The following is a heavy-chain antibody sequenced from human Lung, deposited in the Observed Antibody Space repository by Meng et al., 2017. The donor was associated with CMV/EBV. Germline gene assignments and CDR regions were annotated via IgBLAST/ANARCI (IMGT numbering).Heavy chain of an antibody. CDR1: GGCISSSNW. CDR2: IYHSGST. J-gene: IGHJ4*02. V-gene: IGHV4-4*02. CDR3: ARVVTALWGYYFDY. Sequence: QESGPGVVKPSGTPSLTCVSSGGCISSSNWWSWVRQPPGKGLEWIGEIYHSGSTNYNPSLKSRVTISVDKSKNQFSLKLSSVTAADTAVYYCARVVTALWGYYFDYWGQGTLVTVSS. D-gene: IGHD2-21*02.